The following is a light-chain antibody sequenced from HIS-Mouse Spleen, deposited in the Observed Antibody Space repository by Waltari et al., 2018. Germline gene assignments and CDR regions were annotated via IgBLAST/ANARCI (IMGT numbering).Light chain of an antibody. CDR1: SSHAGSYNL. Sequence: HSALTHLAPASGSPGQSITIPCTATSSHAGSYNLVSWYQQHPGKAPEPMIYEGSKRPSGVSNRFSGSKSGNTASLTISGLQAEDEADYYCCSYAGSSTLVFGGGTKLTVL. V-gene: IGLV2-23*01. J-gene: IGLJ3*02. CDR3: CSYAGSSTLV. CDR2: EGS.